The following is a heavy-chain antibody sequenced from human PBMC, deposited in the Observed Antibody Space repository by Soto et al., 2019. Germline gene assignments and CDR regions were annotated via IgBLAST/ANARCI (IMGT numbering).Heavy chain of an antibody. J-gene: IGHJ4*02. CDR3: AREVCAGGSCYRTFDY. Sequence: QVQLVQSGAEVKKPGASVKVSCKASGYTFSTSGISWVRQAPGQGLECVGWISSYNVNTTYAQKLQGTVTMTTDTSTSTAYMELRSLTSDDTAVYYCAREVCAGGSCYRTFDYWGQGTLVTVSS. CDR2: ISSYNVNT. CDR1: GYTFSTSG. V-gene: IGHV1-18*01. D-gene: IGHD2-15*01.